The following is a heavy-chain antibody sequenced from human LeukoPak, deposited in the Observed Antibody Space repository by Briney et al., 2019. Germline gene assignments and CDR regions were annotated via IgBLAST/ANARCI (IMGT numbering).Heavy chain of an antibody. D-gene: IGHD3-22*01. Sequence: PSETLSLTCAVYGGSFSGYYWSWIRQSPGKGLEWIGETNHSGSTNYNPSLKSRVTISVDTSKNQFSLKLSSVTAADTAVYYCASRDYYDSSGYLPLWGQGTLVTVSS. CDR1: GGSFSGYY. J-gene: IGHJ4*02. CDR3: ASRDYYDSSGYLPL. CDR2: TNHSGST. V-gene: IGHV4-34*01.